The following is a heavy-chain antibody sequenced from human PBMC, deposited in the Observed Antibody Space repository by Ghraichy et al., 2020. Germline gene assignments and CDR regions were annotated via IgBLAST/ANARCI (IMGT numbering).Heavy chain of an antibody. J-gene: IGHJ2*01. CDR2: ISERSDNM. CDR1: GFTFSTYS. Sequence: GGSLRLSCAGSGFTFSTYSINWFRQAPGKGLEWVSYISERSDNMHYADSVKGRLTISRDNGQNSVYLQMTSLRDEDTAVYYCARDWRSSQNNYWYFDLWGRGTLVTVSS. V-gene: IGHV3-48*02. CDR3: ARDWRSSQNNYWYFDL. D-gene: IGHD2/OR15-2a*01.